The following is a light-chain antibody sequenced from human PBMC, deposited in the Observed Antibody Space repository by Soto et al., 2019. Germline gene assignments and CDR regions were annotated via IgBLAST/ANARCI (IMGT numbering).Light chain of an antibody. J-gene: IGLJ1*01. Sequence: QSVLTQPPSGSGTPGQRVTISCSGSSSNIGSNYVYWYQQLPGTAPKLLIYSNNQRPSGVPDRFSGSKSGTSASLAISGLRSEDEADYYCAAWDDSLSGSYVFGTGTKLTVL. CDR1: SSNIGSNY. CDR3: AAWDDSLSGSYV. CDR2: SNN. V-gene: IGLV1-47*02.